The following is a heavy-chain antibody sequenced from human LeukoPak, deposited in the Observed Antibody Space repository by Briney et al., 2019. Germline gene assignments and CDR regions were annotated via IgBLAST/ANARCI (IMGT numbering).Heavy chain of an antibody. D-gene: IGHD4/OR15-4a*01. CDR3: ARDSWDYIAMDV. CDR1: GISLSTYY. J-gene: IGHJ6*02. Sequence: SETLSLTCTVSGISLSTYYWSWVRQPPGKGLEWIGYVHHTGSADYNPSLKSRVTISLDMSKSQFSLKLTSATAADTAVYYCARDSWDYIAMDVWGPGTTVTVSS. V-gene: IGHV4-59*01. CDR2: VHHTGSA.